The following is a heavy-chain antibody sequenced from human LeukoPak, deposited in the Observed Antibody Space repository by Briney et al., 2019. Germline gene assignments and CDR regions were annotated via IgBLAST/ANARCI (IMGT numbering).Heavy chain of an antibody. CDR3: ARREQYSSSWYSH. V-gene: IGHV4-59*08. CDR1: GGSISSYY. CDR2: IYYSGST. D-gene: IGHD6-13*01. Sequence: PSETLSLTCTVSGGSISSYYWSWIRQPPGKGLEWIGYIYYSGSTNYNPSLKSRVTISVDTSKNQFSLKLSSVTAADTAVYYCARREQYSSSWYSHWGQGTLVTVSS. J-gene: IGHJ4*02.